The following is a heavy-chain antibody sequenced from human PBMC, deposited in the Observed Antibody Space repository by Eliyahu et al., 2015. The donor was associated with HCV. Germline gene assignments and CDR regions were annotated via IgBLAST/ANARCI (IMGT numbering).Heavy chain of an antibody. J-gene: IGHJ4*02. V-gene: IGHV4-59*01. Sequence: QVQLQESGPGLVKPSETLSLTCTVSGGSISSXYWSWIXQPPGKGLEWIEYIYYSGSTNYNPSLKSRVTISVDTSKNQFSLKLSSVTAADTAVYYCARDSRYSGYLWGQGTLVTVSS. CDR3: ARDSRYSGYL. D-gene: IGHD5-12*01. CDR1: GGSISSXY. CDR2: IYYSGST.